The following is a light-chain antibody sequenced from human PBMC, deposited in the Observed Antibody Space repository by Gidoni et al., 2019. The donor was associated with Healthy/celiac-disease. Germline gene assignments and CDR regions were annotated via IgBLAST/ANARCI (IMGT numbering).Light chain of an antibody. CDR1: QSVSSY. J-gene: IGKJ4*01. CDR2: DAS. V-gene: IGKV3-11*01. CDR3: QQRSNWPALT. Sequence: IVLTPSPATLSLSPRERATLSCRASQSVSSYLAWYQQKPGQAPRLLIYDASNRATGIPARFSGSGSGTDFTLTISSLEPEDFAVYYCQQRSNWPALTFGGGTKVEIK.